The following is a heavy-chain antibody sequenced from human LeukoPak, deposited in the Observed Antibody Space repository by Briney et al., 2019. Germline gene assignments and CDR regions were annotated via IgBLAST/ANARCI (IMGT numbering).Heavy chain of an antibody. CDR1: GGSIRSGDYS. Sequence: SETLSLTCTVSGGSIRSGDYSWSWIRQPPGKGLEWIGYIYYSGNTYYNPSLKSRLTISVDTSKNQFSLKLTSMIAADTAVYYCARLILDYGAERGFDYWGQGTLVTVSS. V-gene: IGHV4-30-4*01. CDR2: IYYSGNT. CDR3: ARLILDYGAERGFDY. J-gene: IGHJ4*02. D-gene: IGHD4-17*01.